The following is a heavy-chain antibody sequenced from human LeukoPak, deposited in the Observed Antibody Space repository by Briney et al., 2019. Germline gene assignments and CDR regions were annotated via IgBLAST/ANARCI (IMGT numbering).Heavy chain of an antibody. D-gene: IGHD5-18*01. CDR3: ARGYGAFDY. Sequence: PGGSLRLSCAASGFTFSSYEMNWVRQAPGKGLEWVSYISSSGSTIYYADSVKGRFTISRDNAKNSPYLQMNSLRVEDTAVYYCARGYGAFDYWGQGTLVTVSS. CDR2: ISSSGSTI. V-gene: IGHV3-48*03. J-gene: IGHJ4*02. CDR1: GFTFSSYE.